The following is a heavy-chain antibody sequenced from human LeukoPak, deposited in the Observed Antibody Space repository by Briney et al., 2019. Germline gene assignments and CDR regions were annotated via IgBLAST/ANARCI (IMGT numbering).Heavy chain of an antibody. CDR3: TRYDSDTAMLDY. V-gene: IGHV4-39*07. CDR1: GGSISSSSYY. CDR2: IYYTART. J-gene: IGHJ4*02. Sequence: PSETLSLTCPVSGGSISSSSYYWGWIRQPPGKGLEWIGTIYYTARTDYNPSLKSRVTISMDKSKNQFSLKLSSVTAADTAVYYCTRYDSDTAMLDYWGQGTLVTFSS. D-gene: IGHD3-22*01.